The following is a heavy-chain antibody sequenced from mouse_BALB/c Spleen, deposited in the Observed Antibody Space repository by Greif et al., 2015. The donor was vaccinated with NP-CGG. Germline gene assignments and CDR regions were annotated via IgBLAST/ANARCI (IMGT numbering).Heavy chain of an antibody. Sequence: QVQLQQSGAELVRPGASVKLSCKASGYTFTSYWVNWVKQRPGQGLEWIGNIYPSDSYTNYNQKFKDKATLTVDKSSSTAYMQLSSPTSEDSAVYYCTRGELDKAMDYWGQGTSVTVSS. CDR3: TRGELDKAMDY. CDR2: IYPSDSYT. J-gene: IGHJ4*01. CDR1: GYTFTSYW. V-gene: IGHV1-69*02.